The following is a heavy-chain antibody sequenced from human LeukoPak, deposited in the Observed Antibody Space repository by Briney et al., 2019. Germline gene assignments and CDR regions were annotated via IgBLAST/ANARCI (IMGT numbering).Heavy chain of an antibody. D-gene: IGHD3-10*01. CDR3: ATHRGGWGDFKENYFDY. V-gene: IGHV3-33*01. Sequence: GRSLRLSCAASGFSPRTYGMHWVRQAPGKGLEWVAIIWDDGSNKYYADSVKGRFTISRDDSQNMLYLQKNSLRAEDTAVYFCATHRGGWGDFKENYFDYWGRGTLVTVSS. CDR2: IWDDGSNK. CDR1: GFSPRTYG. J-gene: IGHJ4*02.